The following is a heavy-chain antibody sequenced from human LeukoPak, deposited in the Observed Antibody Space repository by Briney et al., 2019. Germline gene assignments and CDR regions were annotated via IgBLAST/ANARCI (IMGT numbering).Heavy chain of an antibody. J-gene: IGHJ4*02. CDR3: VAPVLTPV. CDR1: GFTFDDYA. Sequence: GGSLGLSCAASGFTFDDYAMHWVRQGPGKGLVWVSRINRDGSSTDYADSVKGRFTISRDNAKNTLYLQMNSLRAEDTAVYYCVAPVLTPVWGQGTLVTVSS. CDR2: INRDGSST. V-gene: IGHV3-74*01. D-gene: IGHD4-23*01.